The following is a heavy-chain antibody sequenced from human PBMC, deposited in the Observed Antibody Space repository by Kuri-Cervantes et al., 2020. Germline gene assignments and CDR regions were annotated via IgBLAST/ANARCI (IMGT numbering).Heavy chain of an antibody. V-gene: IGHV4-34*01. CDR2: IYYSGST. J-gene: IGHJ6*02. CDR3: AREGAYYSTLDV. Sequence: GSLRLSCAVYGGSFSGYYWSWIRQPPGKGLEWIGSIYYSGSTYYNPSLKSRVTISVDTSKNQFSLKLSSVTAADTAVYYCAREGAYYSTLDVWGQGTTVTVSS. CDR1: GGSFSGYY. D-gene: IGHD3-10*01.